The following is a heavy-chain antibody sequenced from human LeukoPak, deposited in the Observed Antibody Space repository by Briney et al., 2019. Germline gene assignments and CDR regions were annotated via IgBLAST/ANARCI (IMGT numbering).Heavy chain of an antibody. CDR2: IYITGST. CDR1: SGSFSSYY. J-gene: IGHJ4*02. Sequence: SETLSLTCTVSSGSFSSYYWNWLRQPAGKGLEWIGRIYITGSTNYNPSLKSRVTMSVDTSKNQFSLNLSSVTAADTAVYYCARGRGYYQDYWGQGTLVTVSS. D-gene: IGHD3-22*01. V-gene: IGHV4-4*07. CDR3: ARGRGYYQDY.